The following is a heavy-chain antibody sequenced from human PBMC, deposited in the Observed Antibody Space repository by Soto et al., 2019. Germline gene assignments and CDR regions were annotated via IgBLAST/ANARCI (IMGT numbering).Heavy chain of an antibody. CDR3: AKKRVISTTTYWFFGLDV. Sequence: GGSLRLSCAASGFTFGSYAMSWVRQAPGKGLEWVSDVSGSGSSTFYADSVKGRFTISRDNSKNTLYVEMNSLRAEDTAVYYCAKKRVISTTTYWFFGLDVWSQGTTVTVSS. V-gene: IGHV3-23*01. D-gene: IGHD1-26*01. J-gene: IGHJ6*02. CDR1: GFTFGSYA. CDR2: VSGSGSST.